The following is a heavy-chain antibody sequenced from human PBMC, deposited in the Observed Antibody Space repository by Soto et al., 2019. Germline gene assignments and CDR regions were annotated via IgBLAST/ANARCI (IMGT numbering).Heavy chain of an antibody. D-gene: IGHD7-27*01. Sequence: QVQLQESGPGLVKPSQTLSLTCTVSAGSIRSGDYYWTWIRQPPGNGLEWIGYIDRSESAYYNPSLKSRATISIDTSNNQFSLKMTSVTAADTAVYYCAGELGTFYFDHWGQGTLVTVSS. V-gene: IGHV4-30-4*01. CDR3: AGELGTFYFDH. J-gene: IGHJ4*02. CDR1: AGSIRSGDYY. CDR2: IDRSESA.